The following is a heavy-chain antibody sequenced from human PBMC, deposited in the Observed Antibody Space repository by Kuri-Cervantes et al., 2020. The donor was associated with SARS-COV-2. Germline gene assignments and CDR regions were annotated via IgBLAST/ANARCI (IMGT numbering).Heavy chain of an antibody. CDR2: INHSGST. V-gene: IGHV4-34*01. Sequence: SETLSLTCAVYGGSFSGYYWSWIRQPPGKGLGWIGEINHSGSTNYNPCLKSGVTISVDTSKNQFSLKLSSVTAADTAVYYCARVVRNYYGSGEPFDYWGQGTLVTVSS. D-gene: IGHD3-10*01. J-gene: IGHJ4*02. CDR3: ARVVRNYYGSGEPFDY. CDR1: GGSFSGYY.